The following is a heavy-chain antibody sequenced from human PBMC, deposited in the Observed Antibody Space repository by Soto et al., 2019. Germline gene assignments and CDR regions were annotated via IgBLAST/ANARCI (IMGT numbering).Heavy chain of an antibody. J-gene: IGHJ3*01. Sequence: QVQLQQWGAGLLKPSETLSLTCAVYGGFVSSGSYYWSWIRQPPGKGLEWIGEMSHSGGTHFNPARKSRVTISVDTSKNQFSMKMSSVTAADTALYYCARVERGTATTVLDAFDLWGPGTIVTVSS. CDR3: ARVERGTATTVLDAFDL. CDR1: GGFVSSGSYY. CDR2: MSHSGGT. D-gene: IGHD1-1*01. V-gene: IGHV4-34*01.